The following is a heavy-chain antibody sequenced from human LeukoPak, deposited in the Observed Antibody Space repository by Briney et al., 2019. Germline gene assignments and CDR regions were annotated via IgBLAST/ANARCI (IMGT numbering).Heavy chain of an antibody. J-gene: IGHJ3*02. CDR2: IYSDGSRT. V-gene: IGHV3-74*01. D-gene: IGHD1-26*01. Sequence: GGSLRPSCAASGFTFSNYGMHWVRQGPGKGLVWVSRIYSDGSRTNYADSVKGRFTISGDNAKNTLYLQMNSLRAEDTAVYYCARSGRGGAFDIWGQGTMVTVSS. CDR3: ARSGRGGAFDI. CDR1: GFTFSNYG.